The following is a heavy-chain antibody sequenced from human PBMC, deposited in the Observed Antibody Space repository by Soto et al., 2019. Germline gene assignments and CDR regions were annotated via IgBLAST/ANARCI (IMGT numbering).Heavy chain of an antibody. CDR3: ASTHYIWGSYRKRSFDY. J-gene: IGHJ4*02. CDR2: INHSGST. Sequence: QVQLQQWGAGLLKPSETLSLTCAVYGGSFSGYYWSWIRQPPGKGLEWIGEINHSGSTNYNPSLRSRVTISVDTSKNQFSLKLSSVTDADTAVYYCASTHYIWGSYRKRSFDYWGQGTLVTVSS. D-gene: IGHD3-16*02. V-gene: IGHV4-34*01. CDR1: GGSFSGYY.